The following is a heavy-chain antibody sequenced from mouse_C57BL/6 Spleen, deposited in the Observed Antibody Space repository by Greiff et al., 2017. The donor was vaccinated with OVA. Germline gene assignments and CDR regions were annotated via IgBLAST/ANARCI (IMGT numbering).Heavy chain of an antibody. D-gene: IGHD2-2*01. CDR2: IHPNSGST. CDR3: ARDGYDLGAWFAY. V-gene: IGHV1-64*01. Sequence: QVHVKQPGAELVKPGASVKLSCKASGYTFTSYWMHWVKQRPGQGLEWIGMIHPNSGSTNYNEKFKSKATLTVDKSSSTAYMQLSSLTSEDSAVYYCARDGYDLGAWFAYWGQGTLVTVSA. J-gene: IGHJ3*01. CDR1: GYTFTSYW.